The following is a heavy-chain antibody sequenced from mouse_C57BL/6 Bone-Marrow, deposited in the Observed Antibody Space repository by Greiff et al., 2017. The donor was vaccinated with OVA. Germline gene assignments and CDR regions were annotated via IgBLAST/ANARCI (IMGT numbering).Heavy chain of an antibody. J-gene: IGHJ4*01. CDR3: AGSIYYGKKGYYAMDY. Sequence: QVQLQQSGPGLVKPSQSLFLTCSITGFPITSGYYWIWIRQSPGKPLEWMGYITHSGETFYNPSLQSPISITRETSKNQFFLQLNSVTTEDTAMYYCAGSIYYGKKGYYAMDYWGQGTSVTVSS. CDR2: ITHSGET. D-gene: IGHD2-1*01. V-gene: IGHV12-3*01. CDR1: GFPITSGYY.